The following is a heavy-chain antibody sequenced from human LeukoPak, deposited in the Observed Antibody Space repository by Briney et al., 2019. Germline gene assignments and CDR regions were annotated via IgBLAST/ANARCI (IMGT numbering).Heavy chain of an antibody. Sequence: ASVKVSCKASGYTFTSYGISWVRQAPGQGLEWMGWISAYNGNTNYAQKFQGWVTMTRDTSISTAYMELSRLRSDDTAVYYCARAGSSSWYSWYYYYGMDVWGQGTTVTVSS. V-gene: IGHV1-18*01. CDR1: GYTFTSYG. J-gene: IGHJ6*02. D-gene: IGHD6-13*01. CDR2: ISAYNGNT. CDR3: ARAGSSSWYSWYYYYGMDV.